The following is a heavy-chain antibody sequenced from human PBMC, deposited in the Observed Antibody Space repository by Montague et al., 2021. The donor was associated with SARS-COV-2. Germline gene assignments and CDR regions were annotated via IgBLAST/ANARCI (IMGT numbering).Heavy chain of an antibody. CDR3: ANDHGITVCGVIYN. Sequence: SLRLSCAASGFTFRNYAMSWVRQAPGKGLEWVSTITRIGSRTYFAAFVKGRFTISRDNSKNTLYLQMSSLTAEDTAVYYCANDHGITVCGVIYNWGQGTLVTVSS. CDR1: GFTFRNYA. J-gene: IGHJ4*02. CDR2: ITRIGSRT. V-gene: IGHV3-23*01. D-gene: IGHD3-3*01.